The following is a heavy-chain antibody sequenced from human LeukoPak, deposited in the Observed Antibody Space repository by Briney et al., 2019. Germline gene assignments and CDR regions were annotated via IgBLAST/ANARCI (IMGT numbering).Heavy chain of an antibody. CDR2: IIPIVGTA. J-gene: IGHJ3*02. D-gene: IGHD5-18*01. Sequence: ASGKVSCKPSGGSFSSYAISWVRQAPGEGLEWMGRIIPIVGTANYAQKFQGSVTITTDESTSTAYMELSSLRSEDTAVYDCATYVDTAMVVDAFDIWGQGTMVTVSS. V-gene: IGHV1-69*05. CDR3: ATYVDTAMVVDAFDI. CDR1: GGSFSSYA.